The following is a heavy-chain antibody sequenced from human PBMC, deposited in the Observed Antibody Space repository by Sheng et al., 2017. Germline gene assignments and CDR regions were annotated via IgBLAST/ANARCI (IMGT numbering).Heavy chain of an antibody. CDR3: ARGRKWHTRYYYYMDV. CDR1: GGTFSSYA. Sequence: QVQLVQSGAEVKKPGSSVKVSCKASGGTFSSYAISWVRQAPGQGLEWMGGIIPILGIANYAQKFQGRVTITADKSTSTAYMELSSLRSEDTAVYYCARGRKWHTRYYYYMDVWGKGTTVTVSS. V-gene: IGHV1-69*04. D-gene: IGHD5-12*01. J-gene: IGHJ6*03. CDR2: IIPILGIA.